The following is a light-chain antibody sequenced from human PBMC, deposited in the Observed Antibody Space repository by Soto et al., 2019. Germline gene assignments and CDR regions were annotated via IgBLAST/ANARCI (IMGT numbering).Light chain of an antibody. CDR2: DAS. Sequence: EIVLTQSPGTLSLSPGDRATLSCRASQSVSSTYLAWYQQKPGQAPRLLIYDASSRATGIPDRFSGSGSGTEFTLTISSLQSEDSAVYYCHQYNSWPRGTFGPGTKVEIK. J-gene: IGKJ3*01. V-gene: IGKV3-20*01. CDR1: QSVSSTY. CDR3: HQYNSWPRGT.